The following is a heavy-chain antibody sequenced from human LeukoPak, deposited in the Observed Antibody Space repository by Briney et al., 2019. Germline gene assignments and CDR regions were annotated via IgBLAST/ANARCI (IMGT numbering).Heavy chain of an antibody. D-gene: IGHD4-17*01. CDR2: ISSSGIST. J-gene: IGHJ4*02. CDR1: GFTFRGHA. Sequence: PGGSLRLSCAASGFTFRGHAMSWVRQAPGKGLEWVSAISSSGISTYYADAVKGRFTISRDNSKNTLYLQMNNLRAEDTAVYYCATPRGTVTTGAVYWGQGTLVTVSS. V-gene: IGHV3-23*01. CDR3: ATPRGTVTTGAVY.